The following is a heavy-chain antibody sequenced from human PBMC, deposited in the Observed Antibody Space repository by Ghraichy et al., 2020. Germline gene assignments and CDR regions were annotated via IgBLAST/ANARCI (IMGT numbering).Heavy chain of an antibody. CDR3: ARRHLSGTYDY. J-gene: IGHJ4*02. D-gene: IGHD1-7*01. CDR1: GGSISITSYY. Sequence: SETLSLTCSVSGGSISITSYYWGWIRQPPGKGLEWIGSIYYSGSTYYNPSLKSRVTISVDTSKNQFSLKLISVTAADTALYYCARRHLSGTYDYWGQGSLVTVSS. V-gene: IGHV4-39*01. CDR2: IYYSGST.